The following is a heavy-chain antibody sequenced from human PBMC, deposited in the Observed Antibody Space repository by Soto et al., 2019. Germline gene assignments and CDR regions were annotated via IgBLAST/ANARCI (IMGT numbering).Heavy chain of an antibody. CDR2: IIPIFGTA. D-gene: IGHD6-13*01. V-gene: IGHV1-69*13. Sequence: GASVKVSCKASGGTFSSYAISWVRQAPGQGLEWMGGIIPIFGTANYAQKFQGRVTITADESTSTAYMELSSLRSEDTGVYYCARDPSGIAAAGTHYYYYGMDVWGQGTTVTVSS. J-gene: IGHJ6*02. CDR1: GGTFSSYA. CDR3: ARDPSGIAAAGTHYYYYGMDV.